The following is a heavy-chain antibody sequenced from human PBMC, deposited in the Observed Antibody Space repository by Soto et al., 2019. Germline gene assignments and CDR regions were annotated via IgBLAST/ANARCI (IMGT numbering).Heavy chain of an antibody. CDR1: GYKFGSAW. V-gene: IGHV5-51*01. CDR2: IKPGTSDI. Sequence: PGESLKISCKGVGYKFGSAWIGWVRQMPGKGLEWMGIIKPGTSDIRYSPSCRGHVTISADEAVSTAYLQWSSLKASDTVMYYCARQLSHLCDSWGQGTLVTVSS. J-gene: IGHJ4*02. CDR3: ARQLSHLCDS.